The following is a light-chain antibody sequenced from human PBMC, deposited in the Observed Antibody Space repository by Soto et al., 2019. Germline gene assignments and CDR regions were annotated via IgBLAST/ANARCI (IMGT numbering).Light chain of an antibody. CDR3: HQYNNLWT. J-gene: IGKJ1*01. Sequence: EIVITQSPATLSVSPGERVTLSRRASQSVSSRLAWYQQKPGQSPRLLIYGASTRATGIPARFSGSGSGTEFTLTISXLQSEDFGVHYCHQYNNLWTFGQGTKVDIK. CDR1: QSVSSR. CDR2: GAS. V-gene: IGKV3-15*01.